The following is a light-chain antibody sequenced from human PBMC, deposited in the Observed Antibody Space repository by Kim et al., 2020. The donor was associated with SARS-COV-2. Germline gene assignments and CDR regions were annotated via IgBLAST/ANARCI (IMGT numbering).Light chain of an antibody. Sequence: SSELTQDPAVSVALGQTVRITCQGDSLRRDYASWFQQKPGQAPLLVIYGKGNRPSGIPDRFSGSNSGDTASLTITGAQAEDEADYYCNSRDTSGYRVVFGGGTQLTV. CDR2: GKG. CDR3: NSRDTSGYRVV. CDR1: SLRRDY. V-gene: IGLV3-19*01. J-gene: IGLJ2*01.